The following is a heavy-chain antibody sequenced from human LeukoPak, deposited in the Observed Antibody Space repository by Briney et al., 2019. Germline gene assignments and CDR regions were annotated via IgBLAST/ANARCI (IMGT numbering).Heavy chain of an antibody. J-gene: IGHJ4*02. CDR1: GFTFSNYW. Sequence: GGSLRLSCAASGFTFSNYWMTWVRQAPGKGLEWMANIKKDGSEKNYVDSVKGRFTISRDNAKNSLYLQMNSLRAEDTAVYYCARETPRRGETRDGYRWGQGTVVTVSS. CDR3: ARETPRRGETRDGYR. D-gene: IGHD5-24*01. V-gene: IGHV3-7*01. CDR2: IKKDGSEK.